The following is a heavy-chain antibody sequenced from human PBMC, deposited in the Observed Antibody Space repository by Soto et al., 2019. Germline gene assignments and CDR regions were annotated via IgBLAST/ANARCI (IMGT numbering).Heavy chain of an antibody. Sequence: EVQLVDSGGDLVQPGGSLRLSCAASRFTFSTYWMSWVRQAPGEGLEWVANIDPDGSQKYYVDSVKGRFTISRDNAKNSLYLQMNSLRAEDTAVYYCARDMGPSGAYGYWGQGTLVTVSS. V-gene: IGHV3-7*03. CDR2: IDPDGSQK. CDR1: RFTFSTYW. J-gene: IGHJ4*02. CDR3: ARDMGPSGAYGY. D-gene: IGHD1-26*01.